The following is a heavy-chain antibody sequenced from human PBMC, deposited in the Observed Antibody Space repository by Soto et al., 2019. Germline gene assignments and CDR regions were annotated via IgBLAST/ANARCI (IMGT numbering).Heavy chain of an antibody. Sequence: QVQLQESGPGLAKPSGTLSLTCAVSGGSISSSNWWSWVRQPPGKGLEWIGEIYHSGSTNYNPSLKSRVTISVDMSKNQFSLKLSSVTAADTAVYYCAREEAGNYGIYYYGMDVWGQGTTVTVSS. CDR3: AREEAGNYGIYYYGMDV. CDR1: GGSISSSNW. V-gene: IGHV4-4*02. CDR2: IYHSGST. J-gene: IGHJ6*02. D-gene: IGHD4-4*01.